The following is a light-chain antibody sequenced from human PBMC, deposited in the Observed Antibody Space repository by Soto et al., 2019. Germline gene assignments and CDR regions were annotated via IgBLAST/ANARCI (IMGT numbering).Light chain of an antibody. J-gene: IGKJ3*01. CDR3: HQYGSSPLT. V-gene: IGKV3-20*01. Sequence: ETVLTQSPGTLSLSPGESATLSCRASQTVYGGFLAWYQGKPGQAPRLLIYAASTRATGIPDRFSGSGSGTDFTLTISTLEPEDFDIYDCHQYGSSPLTVGPGTTVDF. CDR1: QTVYGGF. CDR2: AAS.